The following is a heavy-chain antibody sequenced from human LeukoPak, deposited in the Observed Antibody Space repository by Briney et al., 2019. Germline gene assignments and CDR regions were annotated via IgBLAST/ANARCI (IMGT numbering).Heavy chain of an antibody. J-gene: IGHJ6*03. D-gene: IGHD1-1*01. CDR1: GGSISSYY. CDR2: IYTSGST. V-gene: IGHV4-4*07. CDR3: ARCSTGTYYYYYYMDV. Sequence: KPSETLSLTCTVSGGSISSYYWSWIRQPAGKGLEWIGRIYTSGSTNYNPSLESRVTMSVDTSKNQFSLKLSSVTAADTAVYYCARCSTGTYYYYYYMDVWGKGTTATVSS.